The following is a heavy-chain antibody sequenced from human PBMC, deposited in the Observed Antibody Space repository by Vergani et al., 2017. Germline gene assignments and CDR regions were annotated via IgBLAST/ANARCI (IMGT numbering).Heavy chain of an antibody. D-gene: IGHD4-11*01. CDR1: GGSFTSYH. CDR3: ARVNTETNGHLYYYYYMDV. CDR2: IDHTGRP. Sequence: QVQLQQWGGGLLKPSETLSLTCVVNGGSFTSYHWTWIRQSPGEGLEWVGDIDHTGRPDYNPSLKRRLTISVDKSRNQFSRTFNSVTATDTAIYFCARVNTETNGHLYYYYYMDVWGQGTAVTVS. J-gene: IGHJ6*03. V-gene: IGHV4-34*01.